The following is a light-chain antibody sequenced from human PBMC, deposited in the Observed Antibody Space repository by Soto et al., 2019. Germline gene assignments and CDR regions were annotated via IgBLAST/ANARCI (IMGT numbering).Light chain of an antibody. V-gene: IGKV3-20*01. Sequence: EIVLTQSPGTLSLSPGERATLSCWASQSVGSRLAWYQQRPGQAPRLLIFGASSRATGIPDRFSGSGSVTDFTLTISRLEPEDFALYYCQHYGTSPITFGQGTRLEIK. CDR3: QHYGTSPIT. CDR2: GAS. CDR1: QSVGSR. J-gene: IGKJ5*01.